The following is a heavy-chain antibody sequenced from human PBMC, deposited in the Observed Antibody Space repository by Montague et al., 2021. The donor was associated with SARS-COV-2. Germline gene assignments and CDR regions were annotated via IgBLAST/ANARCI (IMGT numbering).Heavy chain of an antibody. CDR3: ARQLPSYCATNRCYPYYFDG. Sequence: SETLSLTCTVSGGSISSSDYSWVWHRQSPGKELVWIGSLTCTARSNSNLYLRITVSFSMDTTKNHFSLSLITVTVADTAVYFCARQLPSYCATNRCYPYYFDGWGQGALVTVSS. J-gene: IGHJ4*02. CDR1: GGSISSSDYS. D-gene: IGHD2-21*01. CDR2: LTCTARS. V-gene: IGHV4-39*01.